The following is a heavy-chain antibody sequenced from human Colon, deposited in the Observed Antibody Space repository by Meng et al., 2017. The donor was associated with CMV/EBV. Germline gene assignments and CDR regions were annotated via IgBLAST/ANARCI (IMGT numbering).Heavy chain of an antibody. J-gene: IGHJ3*02. D-gene: IGHD3-10*02. CDR3: ARGSGPLFPGAFDI. V-gene: IGHV3-48*03. CDR1: GFSFSDFE. CDR2: ITSSSSGI. Sequence: GESLKISCEGSGFSFSDFEMNWVRQVPGKGLEWVAYITSSSSGISYVDSVKGRFTISRDNSKNILYLQMNRLSAEDTAIYYCARGSGPLFPGAFDIWGLGTMVTVSS.